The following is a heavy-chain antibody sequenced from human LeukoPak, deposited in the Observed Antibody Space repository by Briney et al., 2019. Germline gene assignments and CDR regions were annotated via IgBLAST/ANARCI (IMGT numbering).Heavy chain of an antibody. Sequence: PSETLSLTCAVYGGSFSGYYWSWIRQPPGKGLEWIGEINHSGSTNYNPSLKSRVTISVDTSKNQFSLKLSSVTAADTAVYYCARVLFAGVAQPGWFDPWGQGTLVTVSS. CDR2: INHSGST. J-gene: IGHJ5*02. CDR1: GGSFSGYY. V-gene: IGHV4-34*01. CDR3: ARVLFAGVAQPGWFDP. D-gene: IGHD3-3*01.